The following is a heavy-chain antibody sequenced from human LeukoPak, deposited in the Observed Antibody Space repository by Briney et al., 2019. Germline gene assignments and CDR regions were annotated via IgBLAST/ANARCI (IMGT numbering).Heavy chain of an antibody. D-gene: IGHD3-3*01. Sequence: SETLSLTCTVSGGSISSYYWSWIRQPAGKGLEWIGRIYTSGSTNYNPSLKSRVTKSVDTSKNQFSLKLSSVTAADTAVYYCARDLDYDFWSGPWGWFDPWGQGTLVTVSS. J-gene: IGHJ5*02. CDR3: ARDLDYDFWSGPWGWFDP. CDR1: GGSISSYY. V-gene: IGHV4-4*07. CDR2: IYTSGST.